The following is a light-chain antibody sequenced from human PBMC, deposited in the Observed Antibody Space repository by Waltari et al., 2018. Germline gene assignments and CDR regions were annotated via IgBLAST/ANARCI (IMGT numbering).Light chain of an antibody. Sequence: QSVLTQPPSASGTPGQTVIISCSGSSSNIGSHTVTWYQQLPGAAPKPLIYTNKQRPSGVPDRFPGSKSGTSASLAISGLQSADEADYYCAVWHDSLNSWVFGGGTKLTVL. CDR3: AVWHDSLNSWV. CDR2: TNK. CDR1: SSNIGSHT. V-gene: IGLV1-44*01. J-gene: IGLJ3*02.